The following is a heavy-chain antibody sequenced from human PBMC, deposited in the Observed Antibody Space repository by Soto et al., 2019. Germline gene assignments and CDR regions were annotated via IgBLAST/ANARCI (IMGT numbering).Heavy chain of an antibody. Sequence: GSLRLSCAASGLTFRSYTMNWVRQAPGKGLAWVSSISSSSSYTYYAHSVKGRFTISRDNAKNSLSLQMNSLRAEDTAVYYCASLGGYCSGGSCYPDYYGLDVWGQGTTVTVSS. CDR1: GLTFRSYT. CDR3: ASLGGYCSGGSCYPDYYGLDV. V-gene: IGHV3-21*01. D-gene: IGHD2-15*01. CDR2: ISSSSSYT. J-gene: IGHJ6*02.